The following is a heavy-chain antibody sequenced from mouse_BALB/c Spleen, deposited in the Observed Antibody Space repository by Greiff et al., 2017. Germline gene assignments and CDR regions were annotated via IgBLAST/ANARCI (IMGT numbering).Heavy chain of an antibody. Sequence: VQLQQSGAELVRSGASVKLSCTASGFNFKDYYMHWVKQRPQQGLEWIGWIDPENGDTEYAPKFQGKATMTADTSSNTAYLQLSSLTSEDTAVYFCARGGIDYGSSYGFAYWGQGTLVTVSA. J-gene: IGHJ3*01. V-gene: IGHV14-4*02. CDR1: GFNFKDYY. CDR2: IDPENGDT. CDR3: ARGGIDYGSSYGFAY. D-gene: IGHD1-1*01.